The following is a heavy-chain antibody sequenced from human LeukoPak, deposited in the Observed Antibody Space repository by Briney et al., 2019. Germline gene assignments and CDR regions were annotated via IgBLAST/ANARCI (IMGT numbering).Heavy chain of an antibody. D-gene: IGHD3-22*01. J-gene: IGHJ4*02. CDR3: ARDPSIEPSYYFDY. V-gene: IGHV3-30*04. CDR1: GFTFSSYA. Sequence: GGSPRLSCAASGFTFSSYAMHWVRQAPGKGLEWVAVISYGGSNKYYADSVKGRFTISRDNAKNSLYLQMNSLRAEDTALYYCARDPSIEPSYYFDYWGQGTLVTVSS. CDR2: ISYGGSNK.